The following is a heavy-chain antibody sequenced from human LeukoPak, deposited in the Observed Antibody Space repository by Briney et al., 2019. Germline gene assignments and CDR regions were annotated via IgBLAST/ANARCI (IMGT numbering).Heavy chain of an antibody. CDR2: INHSGST. Sequence: SETLSLTCAVYGGSFSGYYWSWIRQPPGKGLEWIGEINHSGSTNYNPSLKSRVTISADTSKNQFSLKLSSVTAADTAVYYCARGSGSYPPGDYWGQGTLVTVSS. V-gene: IGHV4-34*01. J-gene: IGHJ4*02. CDR3: ARGSGSYPPGDY. D-gene: IGHD1-26*01. CDR1: GGSFSGYY.